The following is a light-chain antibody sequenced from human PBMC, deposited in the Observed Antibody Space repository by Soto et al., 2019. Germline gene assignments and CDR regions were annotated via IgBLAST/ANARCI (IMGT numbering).Light chain of an antibody. Sequence: DIQMTHSPSSLSASVGDRVTITCRASQSISSYLNWYQQKPGKAPKLLIYAASRLQSGVPSGFSGSGSGTDFTLAISSLQPEDFATYYCQQSDSTPLTFGGGTKVEV. CDR3: QQSDSTPLT. J-gene: IGKJ4*01. CDR2: AAS. CDR1: QSISSY. V-gene: IGKV1-39*01.